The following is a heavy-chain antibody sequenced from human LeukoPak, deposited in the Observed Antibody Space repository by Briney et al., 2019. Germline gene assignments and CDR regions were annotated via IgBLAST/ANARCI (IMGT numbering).Heavy chain of an antibody. CDR2: TYYRSKWNT. CDR3: ARGCYSSFDY. D-gene: IGHD5-18*01. J-gene: IGHJ4*02. V-gene: IGHV6-1*01. Sequence: SQTLSLTCAISGDSLSNNKVAWNWIRQSPSRGLEWLGRTYYRSKWNTDYAVSVKSRITINSDTSKKQFSLQLNSVTPEDTAVYYCARGCYSSFDYWDQGTLVTVSS. CDR1: GDSLSNNKVA.